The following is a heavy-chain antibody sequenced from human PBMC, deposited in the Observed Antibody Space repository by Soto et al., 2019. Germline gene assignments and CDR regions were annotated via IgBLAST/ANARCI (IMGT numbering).Heavy chain of an antibody. D-gene: IGHD3-3*01. CDR2: IWYDGSNK. Sequence: GGSLRLSCAASGFTFSSYGMHWVRQAPGKGLEWVAVIWYDGSNKYYADSVKGRFTISRDNSKNKLYLQMNSLRAEDKAVYYCARSDYDFWSGYRGNFDYWGQGTLVTVSS. CDR1: GFTFSSYG. J-gene: IGHJ4*02. V-gene: IGHV3-33*01. CDR3: ARSDYDFWSGYRGNFDY.